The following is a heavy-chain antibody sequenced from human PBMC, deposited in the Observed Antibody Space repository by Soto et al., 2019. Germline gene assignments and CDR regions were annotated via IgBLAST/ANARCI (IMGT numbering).Heavy chain of an antibody. CDR1: GFTFSGYS. CDR3: AREETAWPLAYGLDV. Sequence: PGVSLRLSCAASGFTFSGYSMNWVRQAPGKGLEWVASISTRSDIYYADSVKGRFTISRDNAKNSVSLQMNSLRAEDTAVYYCAREETAWPLAYGLDVWG. V-gene: IGHV3-21*01. J-gene: IGHJ6*02. D-gene: IGHD2-21*02. CDR2: ISTRSDI.